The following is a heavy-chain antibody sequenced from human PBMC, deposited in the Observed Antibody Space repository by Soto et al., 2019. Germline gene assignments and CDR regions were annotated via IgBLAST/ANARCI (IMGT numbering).Heavy chain of an antibody. CDR2: ISGSGGST. D-gene: IGHD3-10*01. CDR3: AKNKLFGSGTNDY. J-gene: IGHJ4*02. CDR1: GFTFSTYP. Sequence: EVQLLESGGGLVQVAESLRLSCPASGFTFSTYPMSWVRQAPGKGLEWVSSISGSGGSTYYADSVRGRFTISRDNSKNTLYLQMNSLRAEDTAVYYCAKNKLFGSGTNDYWGQGTLVTVSS. V-gene: IGHV3-23*01.